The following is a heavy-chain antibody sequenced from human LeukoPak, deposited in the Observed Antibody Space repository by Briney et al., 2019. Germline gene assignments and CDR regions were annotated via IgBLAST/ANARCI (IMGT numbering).Heavy chain of an antibody. CDR3: ARHQKDSYDSIFHAFEI. V-gene: IGHV4-59*03. Sequence: SETLSLTCTVSGGSISSYYWSWIRQPPGRGLEWIGCLYHSGKTIYNPSLKSRVTISVDTSKNQFSLMLNSVTAADTATYYCARHQKDSYDSIFHAFEIWGQGTMATVSS. J-gene: IGHJ3*02. D-gene: IGHD3-22*01. CDR1: GGSISSYY. CDR2: LYHSGKT.